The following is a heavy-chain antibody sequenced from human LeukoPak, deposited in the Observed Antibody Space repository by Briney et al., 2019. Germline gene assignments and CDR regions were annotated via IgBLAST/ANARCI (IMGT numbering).Heavy chain of an antibody. CDR2: INSDGSST. D-gene: IGHD6-13*01. CDR3: AASSWYGWFDP. V-gene: IGHV3-74*01. Sequence: GGSLRLSCAASGLTFSSYWMHWVRQAPGKGLVWVSRINSDGSSTSYADSVKGRFTISRDNAKNTLYLQMNSLRAEDTAVYYCAASSWYGWFDPWGQGTLVTVSS. CDR1: GLTFSSYW. J-gene: IGHJ5*02.